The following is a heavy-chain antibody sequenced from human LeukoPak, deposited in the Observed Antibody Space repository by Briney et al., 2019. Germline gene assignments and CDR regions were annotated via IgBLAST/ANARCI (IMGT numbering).Heavy chain of an antibody. D-gene: IGHD5-12*01. J-gene: IGHJ3*01. V-gene: IGHV1-2*02. CDR1: GYSFTTNG. CDR3: ARQVATKGEWAFDV. Sequence: GASVKVSCKASGYSFTTNGITWVRQAPGQGLEWMGWINPNSGGTNYAQKFQGRVTMTRDTSISTAYMELSRLRSDDTAVYYCARQVATKGEWAFDVWGQGTMVTVSS. CDR2: INPNSGGT.